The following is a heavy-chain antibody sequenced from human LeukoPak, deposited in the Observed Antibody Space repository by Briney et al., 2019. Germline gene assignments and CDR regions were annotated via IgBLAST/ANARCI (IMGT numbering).Heavy chain of an antibody. CDR2: IFSRSESI. D-gene: IGHD1-26*01. V-gene: IGHV3-21*06. J-gene: IGHJ3*02. Sequence: PGGSLRLSCAASGFTFGAYTINWVRQAPGKGLEWVSCIFSRSESILYADSVKGRFTISRDNAKNLLYLQMDSLRAEDTAVYYCATGSVGATTNDDAFDIWGQGTMVTVSS. CDR3: ATGSVGATTNDDAFDI. CDR1: GFTFGAYT.